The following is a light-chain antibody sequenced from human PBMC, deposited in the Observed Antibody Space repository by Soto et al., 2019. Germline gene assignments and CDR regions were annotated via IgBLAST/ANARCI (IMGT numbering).Light chain of an antibody. J-gene: IGKJ4*01. CDR1: QSISSW. CDR3: QQYNSLIT. CDR2: DAS. Sequence: DIQMTQSPSTLSASVGDRVTITCRASQSISSWLAWYQQKPGKAPKLLIYDASSLESGVPSRFSGSGSGTEFTLTISSLQPDDFATYYCQQYNSLITFGGGTKVDIK. V-gene: IGKV1-5*01.